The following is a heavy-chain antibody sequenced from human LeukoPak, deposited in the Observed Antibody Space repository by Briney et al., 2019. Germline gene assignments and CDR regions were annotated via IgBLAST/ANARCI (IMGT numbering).Heavy chain of an antibody. D-gene: IGHD3-22*01. J-gene: IGHJ4*02. Sequence: PGGSLRLSCAASGFTFSDYYMSWIRQAPGKGLEWVSYISSSGNIIYYADSVKGRFTISRDNAKNSLYLQMNSLRAEDTAVYYCARERYYYDSSGYYIDYWGQGTLVTVSS. CDR3: ARERYYYDSSGYYIDY. CDR1: GFTFSDYY. CDR2: ISSSGNII. V-gene: IGHV3-11*01.